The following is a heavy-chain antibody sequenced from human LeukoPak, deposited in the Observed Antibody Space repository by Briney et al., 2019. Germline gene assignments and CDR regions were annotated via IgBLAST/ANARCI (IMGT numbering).Heavy chain of an antibody. D-gene: IGHD4-11*01. J-gene: IGHJ4*02. CDR2: IYYSGST. CDR1: GGSISSYY. CDR3: ARRTTVTVD. Sequence: SETLSLTCTVSGGSISSYYWSWIRQPPGEGLEWIGYIYYSGSTNYNPSLKSRVTISVDTSKNQFSLKLSSVTAADTAVYYCARRTTVTVDWGQGTLVTVSS. V-gene: IGHV4-59*01.